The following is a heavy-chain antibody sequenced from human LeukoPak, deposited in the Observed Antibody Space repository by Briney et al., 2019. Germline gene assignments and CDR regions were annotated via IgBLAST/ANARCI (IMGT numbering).Heavy chain of an antibody. Sequence: GASVKVSCKASGYTSTSHALHWVRQAPGESLEWMAWINGATGNTEYSQKFQARVTITRDTSASTAYMELSSLRSEDTAVYYCARSIIIVPNTSYYYYYMDVWGQGTTVTVSS. D-gene: IGHD2/OR15-2a*01. CDR1: GYTSTSHA. V-gene: IGHV1-3*01. CDR3: ARSIIIVPNTSYYYYYMDV. J-gene: IGHJ6*02. CDR2: INGATGNT.